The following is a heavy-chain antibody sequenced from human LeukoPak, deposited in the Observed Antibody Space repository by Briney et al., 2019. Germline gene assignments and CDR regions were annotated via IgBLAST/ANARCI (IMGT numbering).Heavy chain of an antibody. CDR1: GFTFSSYA. V-gene: IGHV3-23*01. J-gene: IGHJ6*03. Sequence: GGSLRLSCAASGFTFSSYAMSWVRQAPGKGLEWVSAISGSGGSTYYADSVKGRFTISRDNSKNTLDLQMNSLRAEDTAVYYCARDRIGSHYYMDVWGKGTTVTVSS. CDR3: ARDRIGSHYYMDV. CDR2: ISGSGGST. D-gene: IGHD1-26*01.